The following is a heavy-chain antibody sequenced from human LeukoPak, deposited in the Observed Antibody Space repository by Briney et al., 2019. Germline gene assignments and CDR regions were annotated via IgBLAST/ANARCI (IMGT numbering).Heavy chain of an antibody. V-gene: IGHV4-34*01. J-gene: IGHJ4*02. Sequence: SETLSLTCAVYGGSFSGYYWSWIRQPPGKGLEWIGEINHSGSTNYNPSLKSRVTISVDTSKNQFSLKLSSVTAADTAVYHCASWYRGYYFDYWGQGTLVTVSS. CDR2: INHSGST. CDR1: GGSFSGYY. D-gene: IGHD6-13*01. CDR3: ASWYRGYYFDY.